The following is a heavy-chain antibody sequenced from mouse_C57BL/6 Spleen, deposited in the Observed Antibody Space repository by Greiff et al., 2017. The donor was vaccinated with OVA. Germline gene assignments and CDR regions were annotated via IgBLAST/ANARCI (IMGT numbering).Heavy chain of an antibody. J-gene: IGHJ4*01. Sequence: EVQLVESGGGLVQPKGSLKLSCAASGFSFNTYAMNWVRQAPGKGLEWVARIRSKSNNSATSYADSVKDRFPISRDDSESMLYLQMNNLKTEDTAMYYCVRHWNYGGYYAMVYWGKGTSVTVSS. D-gene: IGHD1-1*01. CDR3: VRHWNYGGYYAMVY. CDR1: GFSFNTYA. CDR2: IRSKSNNSAT. V-gene: IGHV10-1*01.